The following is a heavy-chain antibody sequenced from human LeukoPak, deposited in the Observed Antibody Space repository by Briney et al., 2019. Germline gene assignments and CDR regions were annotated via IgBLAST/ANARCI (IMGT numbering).Heavy chain of an antibody. Sequence: GGSLRLSCAASGFTFSDYTTSWVRQAPGKGLEWVSTISGSGGYTYYADSVKGRFTISRDNSKNTLYLQMNSLRAEDTAIYYCAKELAATGSYYFDYWGQGTLVTVSS. V-gene: IGHV3-23*01. D-gene: IGHD6-13*01. CDR3: AKELAATGSYYFDY. CDR2: ISGSGGYT. CDR1: GFTFSDYT. J-gene: IGHJ4*02.